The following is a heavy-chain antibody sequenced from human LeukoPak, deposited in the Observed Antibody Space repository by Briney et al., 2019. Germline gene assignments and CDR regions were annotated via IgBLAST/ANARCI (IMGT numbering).Heavy chain of an antibody. Sequence: SETLSLTCTVSGGSISSYYWSWIRQPPGKGLECIGYIYYSGSTNHNPSLKSRVTISVDTSKNQFSLKLSSVTAADTAVYYCARHGLSGGMDVWGQGTTVTVSS. D-gene: IGHD3-10*01. CDR2: IYYSGST. J-gene: IGHJ6*02. CDR1: GGSISSYY. V-gene: IGHV4-59*08. CDR3: ARHGLSGGMDV.